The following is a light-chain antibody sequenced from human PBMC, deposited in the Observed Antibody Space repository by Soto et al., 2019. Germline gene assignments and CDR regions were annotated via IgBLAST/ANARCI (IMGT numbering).Light chain of an antibody. CDR2: GAS. V-gene: IGKV3-20*01. CDR3: QQYGSSPLT. CDR1: QTVSSNF. Sequence: EIVLTQSPGTLSLSPGERATLSCRASQTVSSNFLAWFQQKPGQAPRFVIYGASSRATGIPDRFSGSGSGTDFTLTISRLEPEDFAVYYCQQYGSSPLTFGGGTTVEIK. J-gene: IGKJ4*01.